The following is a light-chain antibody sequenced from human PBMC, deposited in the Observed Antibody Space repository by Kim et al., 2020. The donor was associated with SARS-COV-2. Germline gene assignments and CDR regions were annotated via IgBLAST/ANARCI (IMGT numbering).Light chain of an antibody. J-gene: IGKJ4*01. CDR3: QQYSSVPLT. CDR1: QVIGNS. CDR2: TTS. V-gene: IGKV1-NL1*01. Sequence: DIQMTQFPSSLSASIGDRVTITCRASQVIGNSLVWYQQKSGQAPNLLVYTTSRLHSGVPSRFSGSGSGTDYTLTISSLQPEDFATYYCQQYSSVPLTFGGGTKLAI.